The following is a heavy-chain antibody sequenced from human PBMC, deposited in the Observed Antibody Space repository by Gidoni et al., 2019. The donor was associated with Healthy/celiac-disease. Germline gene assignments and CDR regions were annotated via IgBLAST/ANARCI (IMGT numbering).Heavy chain of an antibody. CDR3: AKDNYSSGWYYFDY. J-gene: IGHJ4*02. V-gene: IGHV3-9*01. D-gene: IGHD6-19*01. CDR1: GFTFDDYA. CDR2: ISWNSGSI. Sequence: EVQLVESGGGLVQPGRSLRLSWPASGFTFDDYAMHWVRQAPGKGLEWVSGISWNSGSIGYADSVKGRFTISRDNAKNSLYLQMNSLRAEDTALYYCAKDNYSSGWYYFDYWGQGTLVTVSS.